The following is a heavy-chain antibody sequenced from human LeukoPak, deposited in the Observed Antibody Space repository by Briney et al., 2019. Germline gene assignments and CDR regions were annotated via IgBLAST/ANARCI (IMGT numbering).Heavy chain of an antibody. CDR1: GGSISGYY. Sequence: SETLSLTCTVSGGSISGYYWSWIRQPPGKGLECIGYIYDSGHTSYNPSLKSRVNISLDTSKRQFSLKLSSVTAADTAVYYCARQNIWFGERGAFDIWGQGTMVTVSP. J-gene: IGHJ3*02. D-gene: IGHD3-10*01. CDR2: IYDSGHT. CDR3: ARQNIWFGERGAFDI. V-gene: IGHV4-59*08.